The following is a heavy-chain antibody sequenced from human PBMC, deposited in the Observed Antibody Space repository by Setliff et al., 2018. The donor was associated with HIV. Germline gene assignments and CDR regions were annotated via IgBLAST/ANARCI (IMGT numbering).Heavy chain of an antibody. Sequence: PGGSLRLSCTASGFTFGEYAMSWVRQAPGKGLEWVTYISMSSHTSVIYSDSVKCRFTISRDNASNSFYLQMNSLSVDDTAVYCCARDNWASGFDFWGHGTLFTVSS. CDR2: ISMSSHTSV. J-gene: IGHJ4*01. CDR1: GFTFGEYA. CDR3: ARDNWASGFDF. D-gene: IGHD3-10*01. V-gene: IGHV3-48*01.